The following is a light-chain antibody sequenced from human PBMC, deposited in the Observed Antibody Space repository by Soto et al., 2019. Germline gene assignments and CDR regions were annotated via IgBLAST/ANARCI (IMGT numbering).Light chain of an antibody. CDR2: KDS. Sequence: SYELTQPPSVSVSPGQTARITCSGDALPKQYAYWYQQKPGQAPVLVIYKDSERPSGIPERFSGSSSGTTVTLTISGVQEEDEADYYCQSADSSGTSYVFGTGTTVTVL. V-gene: IGLV3-25*02. J-gene: IGLJ1*01. CDR1: ALPKQY. CDR3: QSADSSGTSYV.